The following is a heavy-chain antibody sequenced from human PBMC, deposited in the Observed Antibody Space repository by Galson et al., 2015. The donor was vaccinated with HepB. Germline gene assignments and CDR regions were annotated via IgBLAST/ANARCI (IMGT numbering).Heavy chain of an antibody. CDR3: AYDSRGGDAFDS. Sequence: SVKVSCKASGYTFTGYYMHWVRQAPGQGLEWMGRINPNSGGTNYAQKFQGRVTMTRDTSISTAYMELSRLRSDDTAVYYCAYDSRGGDAFDSRGQGTLVTVSS. V-gene: IGHV1-2*06. D-gene: IGHD6-25*01. CDR2: INPNSGGT. CDR1: GYTFTGYY. J-gene: IGHJ4*02.